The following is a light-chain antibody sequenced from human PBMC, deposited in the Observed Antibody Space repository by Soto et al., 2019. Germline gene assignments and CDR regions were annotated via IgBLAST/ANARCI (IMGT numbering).Light chain of an antibody. CDR1: QSINSW. Sequence: DIQMTQSPSTLSASVGDRVTITCRASQSINSWLDWYQQKPGKAPQILIYDASTLKSGVTSRFSASGSGTEFTLIISSLQHDDFATYYCKQYTSYSWTFGQGTKVEI. CDR2: DAS. V-gene: IGKV1-5*01. CDR3: KQYTSYSWT. J-gene: IGKJ1*01.